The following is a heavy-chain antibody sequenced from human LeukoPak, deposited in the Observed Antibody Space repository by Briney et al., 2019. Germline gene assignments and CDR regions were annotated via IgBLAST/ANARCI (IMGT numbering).Heavy chain of an antibody. CDR3: ARELVGGYFDY. V-gene: IGHV1-46*01. CDR2: IYPSGGGT. CDR1: GYTFTSYY. J-gene: IGHJ4*02. D-gene: IGHD1-26*01. Sequence: GASVKVSCKASGYTFTSYYIHLVRQAPGQGLEWMGVIYPSGGGTSYPQQFQGRVTMTRDTSTSTVYMELSSLRSDDTAVYYCARELVGGYFDYWGQGTLVTVSS.